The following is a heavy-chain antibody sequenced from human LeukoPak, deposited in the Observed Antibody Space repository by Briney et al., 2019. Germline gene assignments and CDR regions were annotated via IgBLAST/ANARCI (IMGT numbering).Heavy chain of an antibody. CDR1: GYAFTGYY. J-gene: IGHJ4*02. CDR3: ARDLRSLMDYFDY. V-gene: IGHV1-2*02. D-gene: IGHD2-8*01. Sequence: ASVKFSCKAFGYAFTGYYIHWVRQAPGQALEWMGCLNPSSGATNYEQKFQGRVTMTRDTSISTAYMELSNLRSDDTAVYYCARDLRSLMDYFDYWGQGTLVTVSS. CDR2: LNPSSGAT.